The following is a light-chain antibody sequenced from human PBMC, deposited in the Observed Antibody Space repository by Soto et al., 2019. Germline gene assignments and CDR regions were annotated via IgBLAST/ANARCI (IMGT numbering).Light chain of an antibody. V-gene: IGLV2-14*01. Sequence: QSALTQPASVSGSPGQSITISCTGTSSDIGAYNYVSWYQQHPGKAPKLMIYEVTNRPSGLSNRFSGSKSGNTASLTISGLQAEDEAGYYCSSYTRSSTLVFGGGTKLTVL. CDR3: SSYTRSSTLV. CDR2: EVT. CDR1: SSDIGAYNY. J-gene: IGLJ2*01.